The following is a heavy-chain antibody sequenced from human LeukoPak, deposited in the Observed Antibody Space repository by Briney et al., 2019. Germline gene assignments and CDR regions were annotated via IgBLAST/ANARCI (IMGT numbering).Heavy chain of an antibody. V-gene: IGHV6-1*01. D-gene: IGHD3-10*01. CDR3: ARARINIVRGKYYYYVDV. CDR1: GDSVSSNSAA. J-gene: IGHJ6*03. CDR2: TFYRSKWYN. Sequence: SQTLSLTCAISGDSVSSNSAAWNWITQSPSRGLEGLVRTFYRSKWYNDYSVSVKSRIIINPDTSKNQFSLQLNSVIPEDTAVYYCARARINIVRGKYYYYVDVWGKGTTVTISS.